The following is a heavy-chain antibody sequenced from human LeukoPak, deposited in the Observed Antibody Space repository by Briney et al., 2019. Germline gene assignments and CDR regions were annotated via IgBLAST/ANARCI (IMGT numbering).Heavy chain of an antibody. CDR3: AREDYDILTGYPRFDP. D-gene: IGHD3-9*01. CDR2: IYTSRST. Sequence: SQTLSLTCTVSGGSISSGSYSWSWIRQPAGKGLEWIGRIYTSRSTNYYPSLKSRATISVDTSKNQFSLKLSSVTAADRVVYYCAREDYDILTGYPRFDPWGQGTLVTVSS. J-gene: IGHJ5*02. V-gene: IGHV4-61*02. CDR1: GGSISSGSYS.